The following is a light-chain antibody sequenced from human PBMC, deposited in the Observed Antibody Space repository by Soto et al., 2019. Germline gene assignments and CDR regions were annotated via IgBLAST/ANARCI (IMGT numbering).Light chain of an antibody. V-gene: IGKV1-39*01. CDR2: SAS. CDR3: QQSLTMLIT. CDR1: QSINNY. J-gene: IGKJ5*01. Sequence: DIQMTQSPASLSVSVGDRVTITCRASQSINNYLNWYLQRPGQAPKLLIRSASTLQRGVPSRFSGSGSRTEFTLTIADLQPDDFGTYYCQQSLTMLITFGHGTRLDIK.